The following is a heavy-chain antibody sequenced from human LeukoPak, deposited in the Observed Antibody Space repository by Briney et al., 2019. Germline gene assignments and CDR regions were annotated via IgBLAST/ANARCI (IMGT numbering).Heavy chain of an antibody. V-gene: IGHV1-2*02. D-gene: IGHD1-14*01. CDR1: GYTFTCYY. Sequence: ASVTVSFTASGYTFTCYYIRWVRQAPGQGLEWMGWINPNSGGTNYAQKFQGRVTMTRDTSISTAYMELSRLRSDDTAVYYCATRYIHLYYFDYWGQGTLVTVSS. J-gene: IGHJ4*02. CDR2: INPNSGGT. CDR3: ATRYIHLYYFDY.